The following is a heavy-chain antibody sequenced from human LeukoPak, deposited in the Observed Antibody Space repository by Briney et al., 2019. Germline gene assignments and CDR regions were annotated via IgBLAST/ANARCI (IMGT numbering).Heavy chain of an antibody. CDR3: AKDVLRGAVAGEWFDP. CDR1: GFTFSSYG. J-gene: IGHJ5*02. Sequence: PGGSLRLSCAASGFTFSSYGMHWVRQAPGKGLEWVAFIRYDGSNKYYADSVKGRFTISRDNAKNSLYLQMNSLRAEDTAVYYCAKDVLRGAVAGEWFDPWGQGTLVTVSS. D-gene: IGHD6-19*01. CDR2: IRYDGSNK. V-gene: IGHV3-30*02.